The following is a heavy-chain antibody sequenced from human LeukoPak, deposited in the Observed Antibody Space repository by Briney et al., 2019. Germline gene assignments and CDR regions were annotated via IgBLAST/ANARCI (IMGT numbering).Heavy chain of an antibody. J-gene: IGHJ4*02. CDR2: ISSTGTYI. CDR1: GFTFSSYG. Sequence: KTGRSLRLSCAASGFTFSSYGMHWVRQAPGKGLEWVSSISSTGTYIYYTDSVKGRFTISRDIANSLLYLQMNSLRADDTAVYYCARDLDYSTGFDYWGQGTLVTVSS. CDR3: ARDLDYSTGFDY. V-gene: IGHV3-21*01. D-gene: IGHD4-11*01.